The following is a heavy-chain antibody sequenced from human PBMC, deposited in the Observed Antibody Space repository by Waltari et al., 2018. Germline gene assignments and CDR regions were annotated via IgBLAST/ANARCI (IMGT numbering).Heavy chain of an antibody. CDR3: AVTIFGVAYY. CDR2: IYTSGST. V-gene: IGHV4-61*09. Sequence: QVQLQESGPGLVKPSQTLSLTCTVSGGSISSGSYYWSWIRQPAGKGLEWIGYIYTSGSTNYIPSLKSRVTISVDTSKNQFSLKLSSVTAADTAVYYCAVTIFGVAYYWGQGTLVTVSS. CDR1: GGSISSGSYY. D-gene: IGHD3-3*01. J-gene: IGHJ4*02.